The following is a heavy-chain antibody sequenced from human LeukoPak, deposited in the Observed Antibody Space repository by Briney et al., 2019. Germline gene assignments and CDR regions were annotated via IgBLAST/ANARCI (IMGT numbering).Heavy chain of an antibody. CDR3: ASRPLLSSAAAESPGAFDI. Sequence: GASLQISCKGSGYSFTSYWIGWVRPMPGKGLEWMGIIYPGDSDTRYSPSFQGQVTISADKSISTAYLQWSSLKASDTAMYYCASRPLLSSAAAESPGAFDIWGQGTMVTVSS. CDR2: IYPGDSDT. J-gene: IGHJ3*02. D-gene: IGHD6-13*01. V-gene: IGHV5-51*01. CDR1: GYSFTSYW.